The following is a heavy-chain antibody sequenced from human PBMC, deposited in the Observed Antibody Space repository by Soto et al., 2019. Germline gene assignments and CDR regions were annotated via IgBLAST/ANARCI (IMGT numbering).Heavy chain of an antibody. V-gene: IGHV3-7*03. CDR2: IKQDGSEK. Sequence: GGSLRLSWAASGFTFSSYWMSWVRQAPGQGLEWVANIKQDGSEKYYVDSVKCRFTISRDNAKNSLYLQMNSLRAEDTAVYYCASRVGYCSSTSCYTYYYYYGKDVWRQGTTVTVAS. CDR3: ASRVGYCSSTSCYTYYYYYGKDV. J-gene: IGHJ6*02. D-gene: IGHD2-2*02. CDR1: GFTFSSYW.